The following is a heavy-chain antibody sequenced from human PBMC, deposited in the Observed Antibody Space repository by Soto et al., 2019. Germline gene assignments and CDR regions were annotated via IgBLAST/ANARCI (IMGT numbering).Heavy chain of an antibody. CDR1: GDSISNLDYF. J-gene: IGHJ5*01. CDR3: ARGRYCLTGRCFPNWFDS. D-gene: IGHD7-27*01. CDR2: IYKSATT. Sequence: PSETLSLTCSVSGDSISNLDYFWAWIRQPPGQALEYIGYIYKSATTYYNPSFESRFAISVDTSKSQFSLNVTAVTAADTAVYFCARGRYCLTGRCFPNWFDSGGQGALVTVSS. V-gene: IGHV4-30-4*01.